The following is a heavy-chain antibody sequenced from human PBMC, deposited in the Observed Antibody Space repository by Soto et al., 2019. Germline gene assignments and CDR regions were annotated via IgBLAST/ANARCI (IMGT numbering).Heavy chain of an antibody. D-gene: IGHD3-3*01. CDR1: GFTFSSYA. Sequence: PGGSLRLSCAASGFTFSSYAMSWVRQAPGKGLEWVSTISASGVTTYYADSVKGRFTISRDNSKNTLYVQMNSLRAEDTAVYYCAKNFWSGYYFFDYWGQGTLVTVSS. V-gene: IGHV3-23*01. CDR3: AKNFWSGYYFFDY. CDR2: ISASGVTT. J-gene: IGHJ4*02.